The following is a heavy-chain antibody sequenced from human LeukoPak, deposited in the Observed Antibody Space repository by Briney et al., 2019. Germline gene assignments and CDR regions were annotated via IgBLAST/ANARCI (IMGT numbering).Heavy chain of an antibody. CDR2: IWYDGSNK. CDR1: GFTFSSYG. CDR3: ARVTRGYYSDY. Sequence: PGGSLRLSCAASGFTFSSYGMHWVRQAPGKGLEWVAVIWYDGSNKYYADSVKGRFTISRDNSKNKLYLQMNSLRAEDTAVYYCARVTRGYYSDYWGQGTLVTVSS. J-gene: IGHJ4*02. V-gene: IGHV3-33*01. D-gene: IGHD3-22*01.